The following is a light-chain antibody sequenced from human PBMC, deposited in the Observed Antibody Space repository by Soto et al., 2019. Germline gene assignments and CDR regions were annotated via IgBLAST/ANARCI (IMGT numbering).Light chain of an antibody. CDR2: GAS. Sequence: EIVLTQSPGSLSLSPGERATLSCRASQSVSSTFFAWYQQRPGQAPRLLMYGASSRATGIPERFSGSGSGTDFPLTISRLEPEDLGVYYCQQFESSVTFGQGTKVEIK. J-gene: IGKJ1*01. CDR1: QSVSSTF. CDR3: QQFESSVT. V-gene: IGKV3-20*01.